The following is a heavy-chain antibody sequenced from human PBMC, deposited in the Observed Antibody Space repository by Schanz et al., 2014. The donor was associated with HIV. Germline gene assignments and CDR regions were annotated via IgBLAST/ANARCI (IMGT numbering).Heavy chain of an antibody. CDR3: AREQYGEHYFDY. J-gene: IGHJ4*02. V-gene: IGHV3-66*03. Sequence: EVQLVESGGGLIQPGGSLRLSCAASGFTVSNNYMSWVRQAPGKGLECVSVIYSGGNTYYADSVKGRFTISRDNSQNTLYLQMNSLRAEDTALHYCAREQYGEHYFDYWGQGTLVTVSS. D-gene: IGHD3-10*01. CDR1: GFTVSNNY. CDR2: IYSGGNT.